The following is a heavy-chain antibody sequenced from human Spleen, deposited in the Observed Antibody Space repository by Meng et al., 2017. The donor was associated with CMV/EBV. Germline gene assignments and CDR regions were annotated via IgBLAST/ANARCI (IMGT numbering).Heavy chain of an antibody. CDR2: IKQDGSEK. D-gene: IGHD3-3*01. Sequence: GESLKISCAASGFTFSSYWMSWVRQAPGKGLEWVANIKQDGSEKYYVDSVKGRFTISRDNAKNSLYLQMNSLRAEDTAVYYCARDSLRDFWSGYFNSMDVWGQGTTVTVSS. J-gene: IGHJ6*02. CDR3: ARDSLRDFWSGYFNSMDV. V-gene: IGHV3-7*01. CDR1: GFTFSSYW.